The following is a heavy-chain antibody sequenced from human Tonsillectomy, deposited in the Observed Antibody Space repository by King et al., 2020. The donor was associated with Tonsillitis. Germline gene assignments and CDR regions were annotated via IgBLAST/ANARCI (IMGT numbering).Heavy chain of an antibody. CDR2: ISSSSSYI. CDR3: ASSGYYYYGMDV. J-gene: IGHJ6*02. V-gene: IGHV3-21*01. CDR1: GFTLSDYS. Sequence: VQLVESGGGLVKPGGSLRLSCAASGFTLSDYSVNWVRQAPGKGLEWVSFISSSSSYIYYADAVKGRFTISRDNAKNSLYLQMNSLRAEDTAVYYCASSGYYYYGMDVWGQGTTVTVSS.